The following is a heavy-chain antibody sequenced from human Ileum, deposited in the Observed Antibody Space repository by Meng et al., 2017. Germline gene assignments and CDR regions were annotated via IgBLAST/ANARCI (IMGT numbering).Heavy chain of an antibody. CDR3: ARDGGAAPDYFDY. V-gene: IGHV6-1*01. J-gene: IGHJ4*02. CDR2: TYYRSKWYN. D-gene: IGHD3-16*01. Sequence: QVQPQQSGPGLVMPSQTPSLPCAISGDSVSSNSAAWNWIRQSPSRGLEWLGRTYYRSKWYNNYAVSVRSRISINPDTSKNQFSLQLNSVTPEDTAVYYCARDGGAAPDYFDYWGQGTLVTVSS. CDR1: GDSVSSNSAA.